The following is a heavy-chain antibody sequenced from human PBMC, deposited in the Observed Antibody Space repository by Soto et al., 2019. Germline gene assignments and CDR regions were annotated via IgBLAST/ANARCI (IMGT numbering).Heavy chain of an antibody. CDR2: IKEDGSEK. J-gene: IGHJ3*02. CDR1: RFTFSGYW. V-gene: IGHV3-7*01. CDR3: ARGARI. Sequence: EVQLVESGGDLVQPVGSLRLSCADSRFTFSGYWMYWVRQAPGKGLYWVANIKEDGSEKNYVDSVRGRFTIARDNAKNSLYMQMNSLRAEDTAVYYCARGARIGGQGTRVTVS.